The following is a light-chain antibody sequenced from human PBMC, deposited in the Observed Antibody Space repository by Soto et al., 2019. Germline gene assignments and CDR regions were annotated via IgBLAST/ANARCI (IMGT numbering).Light chain of an antibody. Sequence: DMHITHSPSTLSASVGDRVTIPCRASQSIADWLAWYQQKPGKAPKLLIYKASTLESGVPSRFSGSGSGTEFTLTISSLQPDDFATYSCQHYVDYHLTSGG. V-gene: IGKV1-5*03. CDR1: QSIADW. CDR3: QHYVDYHLT. J-gene: IGKJ4*01. CDR2: KAS.